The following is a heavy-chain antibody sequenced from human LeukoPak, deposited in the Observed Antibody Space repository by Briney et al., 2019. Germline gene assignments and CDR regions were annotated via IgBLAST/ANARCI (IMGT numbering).Heavy chain of an antibody. V-gene: IGHV3-30*18. Sequence: GRSLRLSCAASGFTFSSYGMHWVRQAPGKGLEWVAVISYDGSNKYYADSVKGRFTISRDNSKNTLYPQMNSLRAEDTAVYYCAKDVSSIALRYWGQGTLVTVSS. CDR3: AKDVSSIALRY. D-gene: IGHD6-6*01. CDR1: GFTFSSYG. J-gene: IGHJ4*02. CDR2: ISYDGSNK.